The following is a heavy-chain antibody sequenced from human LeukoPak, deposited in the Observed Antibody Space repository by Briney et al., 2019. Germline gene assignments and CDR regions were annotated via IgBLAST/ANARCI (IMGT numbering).Heavy chain of an antibody. CDR2: IYYSGST. J-gene: IGHJ1*01. V-gene: IGHV4-39*07. Sequence: SETLSLTCTVSGGSISSSSYYWGWIRQPPGKGLEWIGSIYYSGSTYYNPSLKSRVTISVDTSMNQFSLKLSSVTAADTAVYYCARGHGYSSGWFLLQHWGQGTLVTVSS. CDR1: GGSISSSSYY. CDR3: ARGHGYSSGWFLLQH. D-gene: IGHD6-19*01.